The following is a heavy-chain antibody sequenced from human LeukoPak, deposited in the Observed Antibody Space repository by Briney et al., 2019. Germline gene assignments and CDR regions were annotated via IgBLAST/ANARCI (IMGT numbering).Heavy chain of an antibody. Sequence: SETLSLTCAVSGDSVNNYYWTWIRQPPGKGLEWIGYIYMRGGTNYNPSLRSRVTISLDTSKNQFSLKLTSVTAADTAVYYCARTHTTGLTDIWGQGTLVTVSS. V-gene: IGHV4-4*09. CDR3: ARTHTTGLTDI. D-gene: IGHD2-8*02. CDR2: IYMRGGT. J-gene: IGHJ4*02. CDR1: GDSVNNYY.